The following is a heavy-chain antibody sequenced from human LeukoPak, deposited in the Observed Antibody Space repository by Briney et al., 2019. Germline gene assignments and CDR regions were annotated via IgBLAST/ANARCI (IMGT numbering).Heavy chain of an antibody. Sequence: PSETLSLTCTVSGGSISSRNWWSWVRQPPGKGLEWIGEIYDSGSTNYNPSLKSRVTISVDTSKNQFSLKLSSVTAADTAVYYCARTEYADYRYSWGYWGQGTLVTVSS. J-gene: IGHJ4*02. CDR1: GGSISSRNW. CDR2: IYDSGST. D-gene: IGHD4-17*01. CDR3: ARTEYADYRYSWGY. V-gene: IGHV4-4*02.